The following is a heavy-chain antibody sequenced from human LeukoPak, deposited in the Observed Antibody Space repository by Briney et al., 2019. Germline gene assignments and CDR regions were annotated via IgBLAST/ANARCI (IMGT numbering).Heavy chain of an antibody. V-gene: IGHV3-9*03. CDR3: AKASKDSSGYSNDAFDI. CDR1: GFTFGDYA. J-gene: IGHJ3*02. Sequence: SLRLSCAASGFTFGDYAMHWVRQASGKGLELVSGISWNSGSIGYADSAKGRFTISRDNAKNSLYLQMNSLRAEDMALYYCAKASKDSSGYSNDAFDIWGQGTMVTVSS. CDR2: ISWNSGSI. D-gene: IGHD3-22*01.